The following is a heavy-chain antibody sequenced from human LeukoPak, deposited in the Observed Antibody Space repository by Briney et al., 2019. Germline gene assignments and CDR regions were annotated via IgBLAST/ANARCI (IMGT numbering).Heavy chain of an antibody. V-gene: IGHV1-2*02. CDR2: INPNSGAT. J-gene: IGHJ4*02. D-gene: IGHD3-22*01. CDR3: ASNNYDSSGYHQYYFDY. CDR1: GYTFTSYG. Sequence: ASVKVSCKASGYTFTSYGISWVRQAPGQGLEWMGWINPNSGATNCAQKFQGRVTMTRDTSISTAYMELSRLRSDDTAVYYCASNNYDSSGYHQYYFDYWGQGTLVTVSS.